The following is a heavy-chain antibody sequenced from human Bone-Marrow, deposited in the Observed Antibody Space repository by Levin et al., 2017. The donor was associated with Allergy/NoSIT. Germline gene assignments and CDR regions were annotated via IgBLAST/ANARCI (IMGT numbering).Heavy chain of an antibody. CDR2: INPNSGGT. J-gene: IGHJ6*02. D-gene: IGHD6-13*01. V-gene: IGHV1-2*06. CDR3: ARDISSSWIYYYYGMDV. CDR1: GYTFTGYY. Sequence: ASVKVSCKASGYTFTGYYMHWVRQAPGQGLEWMGRINPNSGGTNYAQKFQGRVTMTRDTSISTAYMELSRLRSDDTAVYYCARDISSSWIYYYYGMDVWGQGTTVTVSS.